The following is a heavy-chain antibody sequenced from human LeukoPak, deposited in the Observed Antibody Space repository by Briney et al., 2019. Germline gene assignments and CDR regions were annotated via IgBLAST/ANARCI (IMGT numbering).Heavy chain of an antibody. Sequence: PSETLSLTCTVSGGSISSGGYYWSWIRQHPGKGLEWIGYIYYSGSTYYNPSLKSRVTVSVDTSKNQFSLKLSSVTAADTAVYYCARDHWLFSSKTWYYYGMDVWGQGTTVTVSS. D-gene: IGHD3-9*01. CDR1: GGSISSGGYY. CDR3: ARDHWLFSSKTWYYYGMDV. J-gene: IGHJ6*02. V-gene: IGHV4-31*03. CDR2: IYYSGST.